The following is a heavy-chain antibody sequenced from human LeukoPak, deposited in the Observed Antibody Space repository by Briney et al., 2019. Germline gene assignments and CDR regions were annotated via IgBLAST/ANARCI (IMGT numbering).Heavy chain of an antibody. Sequence: GASVKVSCKASGYTFTNYYMHWLRQAPGQGLEWVGILSPNDGTSNYAQKFEGRVTMTRDTSTSTVYMELSGLRSEDTAVYYCARHLIKDSVVVVGEPRSNYMDVWGKGTTVTVSS. CDR1: GYTFTNYY. CDR2: LSPNDGTS. J-gene: IGHJ6*03. D-gene: IGHD2-2*01. CDR3: ARHLIKDSVVVVGEPRSNYMDV. V-gene: IGHV1-46*01.